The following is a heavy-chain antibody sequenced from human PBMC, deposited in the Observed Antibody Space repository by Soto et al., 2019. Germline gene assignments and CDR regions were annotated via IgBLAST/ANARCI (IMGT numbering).Heavy chain of an antibody. CDR3: SWTNPPHHDYGDNFDY. CDR2: IIPIFGTA. CDR1: FGTFISYA. J-gene: IGHJ4*02. V-gene: IGHV1-69*13. Sequence: SVKVSFKVSFGTFISYAISWVRQAPGQGLEWMGGIIPIFGTANYAQKLQGRDTITAGEYTSKGYMELSSLRSEDTAAYFYSWTNPPHHDYGDNFDYWGQGTLVTVSS. D-gene: IGHD4-17*01.